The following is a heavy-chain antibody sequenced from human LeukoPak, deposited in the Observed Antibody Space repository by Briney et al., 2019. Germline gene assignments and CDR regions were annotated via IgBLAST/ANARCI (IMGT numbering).Heavy chain of an antibody. J-gene: IGHJ5*02. CDR3: ATAAVAGTPEERWFDP. D-gene: IGHD6-19*01. CDR2: FDPEDGET. Sequence: ASVKVSCKVSGYTLTELSMHWVRQAPGQGLEWMGGFDPEDGETIYAQKFQGRVTMTEDTSTDTAYMELSSLRSEDTAVYYCATAAVAGTPEERWFDPWGQGTLVTVSS. CDR1: GYTLTELS. V-gene: IGHV1-24*01.